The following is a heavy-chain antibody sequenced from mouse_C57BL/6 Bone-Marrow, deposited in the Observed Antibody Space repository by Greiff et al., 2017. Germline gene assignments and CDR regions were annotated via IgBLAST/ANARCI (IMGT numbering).Heavy chain of an antibody. V-gene: IGHV5-4*01. CDR3: ARDGSSPFYFDY. D-gene: IGHD1-1*01. Sequence: EVQVVESGGGLVKPGGSLKLSCAASGFTFSSYAMSWVRQTPEKRLEWVATISDGGSYTYYPDNVKGRFTISRDNAKNNLYLQMSHLKSEDTAMYYCARDGSSPFYFDYWGQGTTLTVSS. CDR2: ISDGGSYT. J-gene: IGHJ2*01. CDR1: GFTFSSYA.